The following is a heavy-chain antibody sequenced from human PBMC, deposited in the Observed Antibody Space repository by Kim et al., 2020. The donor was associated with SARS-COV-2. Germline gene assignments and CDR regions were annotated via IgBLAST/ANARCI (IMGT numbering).Heavy chain of an antibody. CDR2: IYYSGST. CDR1: GGSISSGDYY. Sequence: SQTLSLTCTVSGGSISSGDYYWSWIRQPPGKGLEWIGYIYYSGSTYYNPSLKSRVTISVDTSKNHFSLNLSSVTAADTPVYYCASERLWFGDLSLSGQDVWGQGPTVTVSS. J-gene: IGHJ6*02. D-gene: IGHD3-10*01. V-gene: IGHV4-30-4*01. CDR3: ASERLWFGDLSLSGQDV.